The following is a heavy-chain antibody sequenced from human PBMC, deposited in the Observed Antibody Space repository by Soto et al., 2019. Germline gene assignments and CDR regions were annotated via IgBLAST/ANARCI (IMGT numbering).Heavy chain of an antibody. Sequence: GESLKISCRGSGYTFSIYWIAWVLQMPWKGLEWMGIIYPGDSDTIYSPSFQGQVTISADKSTHTAYLQWGSLKASDTAIYYCVRLQGYCSSTTCSHFAYWGRGTLVTVSS. CDR3: VRLQGYCSSTTCSHFAY. CDR2: IYPGDSDT. V-gene: IGHV5-51*01. J-gene: IGHJ4*02. CDR1: GYTFSIYW. D-gene: IGHD2-2*01.